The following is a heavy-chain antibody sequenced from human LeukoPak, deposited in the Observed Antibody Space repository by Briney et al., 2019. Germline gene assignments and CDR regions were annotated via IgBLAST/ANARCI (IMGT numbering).Heavy chain of an antibody. Sequence: ASVMVSCKASGYTFTNYYMHWVRQAPGQGLEWMGVINPSGDSTRYEQKFQDRVTMTRETSTRTVCMELSSLRSEDTAVYYCARGYSSSYRIDYWGQGTLVTVSS. CDR1: GYTFTNYY. CDR3: ARGYSSSYRIDY. J-gene: IGHJ4*02. D-gene: IGHD6-19*01. V-gene: IGHV1-46*01. CDR2: INPSGDST.